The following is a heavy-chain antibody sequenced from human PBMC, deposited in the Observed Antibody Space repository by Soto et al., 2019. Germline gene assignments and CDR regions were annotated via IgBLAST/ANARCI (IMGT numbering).Heavy chain of an antibody. D-gene: IGHD2-2*01. CDR3: AKLGSSSWSPHYYFDY. J-gene: IGHJ4*02. CDR1: GFTFNNYA. V-gene: IGHV3-23*01. Sequence: EVQLLESGGGLVQPGGSLRLSCAASGFTFNNYAMGWVRQAPGKGLAWVSAITDSGDDTYYIDSVKGRFTISRDNSKSTLYLQMNSLIAEDTAIYYCAKLGSSSWSPHYYFDYWGQGTLVTVSS. CDR2: ITDSGDDT.